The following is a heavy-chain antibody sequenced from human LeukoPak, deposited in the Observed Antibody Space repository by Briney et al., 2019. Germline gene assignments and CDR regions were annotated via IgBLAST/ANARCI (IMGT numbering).Heavy chain of an antibody. Sequence: GGSLRLSCAASGFTFSRNAMHWVRQAPGKGLEWVAVTSYDGDIAYYAHSVKGRFTISRDNPKNTLYLQLNSLRAEDTAVYCCARDSTYYYDSGSSGPHYFDYWGQGTLVTVSS. D-gene: IGHD3-10*01. CDR3: ARDSTYYYDSGSSGPHYFDY. CDR1: GFTFSRNA. J-gene: IGHJ4*02. CDR2: TSYDGDIA. V-gene: IGHV3-30*01.